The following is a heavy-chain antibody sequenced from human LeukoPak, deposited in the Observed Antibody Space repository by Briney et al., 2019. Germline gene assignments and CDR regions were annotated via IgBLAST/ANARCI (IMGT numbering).Heavy chain of an antibody. Sequence: GSPRLSPAASVVALRADNMSSVRPAPRERLESGSYISSIGGTPYNADSMKGRFTTSRDDAKNSLYLQMNSLRAEDTAVYYCARDVYSSGWYLSLVYYYYYGMDVWGQGTTVTVSS. CDR2: ISSIGGTP. J-gene: IGHJ6*02. D-gene: IGHD6-19*01. CDR1: VVALRADN. CDR3: ARDVYSSGWYLSLVYYYYYGMDV. V-gene: IGHV3-11*04.